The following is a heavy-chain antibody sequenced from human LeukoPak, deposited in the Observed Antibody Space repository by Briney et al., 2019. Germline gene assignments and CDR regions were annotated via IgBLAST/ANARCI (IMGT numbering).Heavy chain of an antibody. CDR2: INWNGGST. D-gene: IGHD1-1*01. CDR3: ARDPPDNWNFEYNWFDP. CDR1: GFTFDDYD. Sequence: GGSLRLSCVASGFTFDDYDMNWVRQGPGKGLEWVSGINWNGGSTSYADSVKGRFTISRDNTKNSLFLQMNSLRAEDTALYYCARDPPDNWNFEYNWFDPWGQGTLVTVSS. V-gene: IGHV3-20*04. J-gene: IGHJ5*02.